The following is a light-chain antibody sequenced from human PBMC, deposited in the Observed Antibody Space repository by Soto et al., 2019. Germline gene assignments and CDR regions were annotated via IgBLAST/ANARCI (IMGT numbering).Light chain of an antibody. CDR1: QTVLYSSDNKNY. V-gene: IGKV4-1*01. Sequence: DIVMTQSPASLAVSLGERATINCKSTQTVLYSSDNKNYLAWYQQKPGQPPNLLIYWASTRESGVPDRFSGSGSGTDFTLTISSLQDEDVAVYYCQQYYSTPPTFGQGTKVEIK. CDR2: WAS. J-gene: IGKJ1*01. CDR3: QQYYSTPPT.